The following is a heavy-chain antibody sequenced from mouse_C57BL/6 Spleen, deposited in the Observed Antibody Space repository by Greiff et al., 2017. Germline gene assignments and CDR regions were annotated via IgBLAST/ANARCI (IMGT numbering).Heavy chain of an antibody. CDR2: IWSGDST. J-gene: IGHJ1*03. CDR1: GFSLTSYG. CDR3: ARNDYDVGYWYFDV. V-gene: IGHV2-2*01. Sequence: QVQLKESGPGLVQPSQSLSITCTVSGFSLTSYGVHWVRQSPGKGLEWLGLIWSGDSTDYNADFISRLSISTENSNSQVFFKMNSMLADDTALYYCARNDYDVGYWYFDVWGTGTTVTVSS. D-gene: IGHD2-4*01.